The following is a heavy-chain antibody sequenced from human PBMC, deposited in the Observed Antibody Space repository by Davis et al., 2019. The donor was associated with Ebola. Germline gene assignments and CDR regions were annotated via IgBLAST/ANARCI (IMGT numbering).Heavy chain of an antibody. D-gene: IGHD3-10*01. CDR1: GASIIAYY. CDR2: VHYTGAT. J-gene: IGHJ4*02. V-gene: IGHV4-59*08. CDR3: ARLGSYGQYHYFDS. Sequence: GSLRLSCTVSGASIIAYYWSWIRQPPGKGLEWIGYVHYTGATHYNASLKSRVTISVDTSNNQFSLILSSVTAADTAVYYCARLGSYGQYHYFDSWGQGTLVTVSS.